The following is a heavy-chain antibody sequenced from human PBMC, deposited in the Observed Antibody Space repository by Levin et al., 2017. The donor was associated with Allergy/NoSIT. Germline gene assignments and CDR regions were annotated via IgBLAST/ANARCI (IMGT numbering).Heavy chain of an antibody. V-gene: IGHV1-2*02. CDR3: ARDGYSSGSGWFDP. CDR2: INPNSGGT. CDR1: EYTFTGYY. Sequence: GASVKVSCKASEYTFTGYYMHWVRQAPGQGLEWMGWINPNSGGTNYAQKFQGRVTMTRDTSIRTAYMELSRLRSDDTAVYYCARDGYSSGSGWFDPWGQGTLVTVSS. D-gene: IGHD6-19*01. J-gene: IGHJ5*02.